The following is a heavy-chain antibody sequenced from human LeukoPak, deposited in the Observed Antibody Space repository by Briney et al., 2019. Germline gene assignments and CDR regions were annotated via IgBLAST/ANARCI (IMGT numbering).Heavy chain of an antibody. CDR2: INWNGGST. V-gene: IGHV3-20*04. Sequence: GGSLRLSCAASGFAFSNYNMHWVSQAPGKGLEWVSGINWNGGSTGYADSVKGRFTISRDNTKNSLYLQMNSLRAEDTALYYCARDVLYDSSGYYSDYWGQGTLVTVSS. CDR3: ARDVLYDSSGYYSDY. CDR1: GFAFSNYN. J-gene: IGHJ4*02. D-gene: IGHD3-22*01.